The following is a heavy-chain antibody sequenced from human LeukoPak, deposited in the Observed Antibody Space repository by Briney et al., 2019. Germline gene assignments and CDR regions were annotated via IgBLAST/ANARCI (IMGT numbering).Heavy chain of an antibody. CDR3: ASGLDFWSGYYEVYYFDY. Sequence: KPSETLSLTCAVYGGSFSGYYWSWIRQPPGKGLEWIGEINHSGSTNYNPSLKSRVTISVDTSKNQFSLKLSSVTAADAAVYYCASGLDFWSGYYEVYYFDYWGQGTLVTVSS. CDR2: INHSGST. V-gene: IGHV4-34*01. CDR1: GGSFSGYY. J-gene: IGHJ4*02. D-gene: IGHD3-3*01.